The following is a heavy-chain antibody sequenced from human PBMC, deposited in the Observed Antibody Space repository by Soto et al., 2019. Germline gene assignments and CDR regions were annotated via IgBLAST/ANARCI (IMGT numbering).Heavy chain of an antibody. D-gene: IGHD2-8*02. V-gene: IGHV3-7*04. Sequence: EVQLVESGGGLVQPGGSLRLSCAASGFPFSGYWMTWVRQAPGKGLEGVANISPDGSEEYYVDSVKGRFTISRDNAKNSVYLQMNSLRGEDTALYYCTRDLNHDTGPWGQGTQVTVSS. CDR2: ISPDGSEE. CDR1: GFPFSGYW. CDR3: TRDLNHDTGP. J-gene: IGHJ5*02.